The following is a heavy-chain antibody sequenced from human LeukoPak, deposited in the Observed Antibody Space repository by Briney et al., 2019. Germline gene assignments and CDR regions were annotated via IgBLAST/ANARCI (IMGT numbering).Heavy chain of an antibody. V-gene: IGHV3-23*01. Sequence: GGSLRLSXAASGFTFSSYAMSWVRQAPGKGLEWVSAISGSGGSTYYADSVKGRFTISRDNSKNTLYLQMNSLRAEDTAVYYCAKDREQLWLLGYFDYWGLGTLVTVSS. CDR1: GFTFSSYA. J-gene: IGHJ4*02. CDR3: AKDREQLWLLGYFDY. D-gene: IGHD5-18*01. CDR2: ISGSGGST.